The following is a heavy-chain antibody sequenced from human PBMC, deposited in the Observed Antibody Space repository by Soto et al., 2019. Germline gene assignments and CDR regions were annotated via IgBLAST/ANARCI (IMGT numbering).Heavy chain of an antibody. CDR1: GYTFTSYA. V-gene: IGHV1-3*01. D-gene: IGHD2-8*01. CDR2: INAGIGDT. Sequence: ASVKVSCKASGYTFTSYAMHWVRQAPGQRLEWMGWINAGIGDTEYSEKFQGRVTITRDTSASTAYMELSSLRSEDTAVYYCARDKSMYYLGMDVWGQGTMVTVSS. J-gene: IGHJ6*02. CDR3: ARDKSMYYLGMDV.